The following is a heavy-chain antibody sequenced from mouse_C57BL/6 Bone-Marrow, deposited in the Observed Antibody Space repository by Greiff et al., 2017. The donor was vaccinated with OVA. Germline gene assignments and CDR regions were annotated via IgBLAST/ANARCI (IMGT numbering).Heavy chain of an antibody. Sequence: EVKVMESGGDLVKPGGSLKLSCAASGFTFSSYGMSWVRQTPDKRLEWVATISSGGSYTYYPDSVKGRFTISRDNAKNTLYLQMSSLKSEDTAMYYCARGFYAMDYWGQGTSVTVSS. V-gene: IGHV5-6*01. CDR1: GFTFSSYG. CDR2: ISSGGSYT. J-gene: IGHJ4*01. CDR3: ARGFYAMDY.